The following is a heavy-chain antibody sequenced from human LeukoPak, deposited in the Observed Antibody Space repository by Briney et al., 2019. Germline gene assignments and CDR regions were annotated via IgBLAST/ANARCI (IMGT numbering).Heavy chain of an antibody. Sequence: GGSLRLSCAASGFAFSSYAMSWVRQAPGKGLEWVSAISGSGGSTYYADSVKGRFTISRDNAQNSVFLQMNTLRVEDTAVYYCAGDRAQYYDDSFDIWGQGTMVTVSS. V-gene: IGHV3-23*01. CDR2: ISGSGGST. J-gene: IGHJ3*02. D-gene: IGHD3-3*01. CDR1: GFAFSSYA. CDR3: AGDRAQYYDDSFDI.